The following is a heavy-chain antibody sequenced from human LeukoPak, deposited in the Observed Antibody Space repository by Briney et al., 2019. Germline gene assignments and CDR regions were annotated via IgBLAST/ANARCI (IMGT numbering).Heavy chain of an antibody. CDR1: GFTFSSYD. V-gene: IGHV3-13*05. D-gene: IGHD3-9*01. CDR2: IGTGGDP. CDR3: ARASRLNFDKYYFDY. Sequence: GGSLILSCAASGFTFSSYDMQWVRHARGKGLEWVSAIGTGGDPYYPGSVKGRFTISRENAKNSLYLQMNSLRAGDTAVYYCARASRLNFDKYYFDYWGQGTLVTVSS. J-gene: IGHJ4*02.